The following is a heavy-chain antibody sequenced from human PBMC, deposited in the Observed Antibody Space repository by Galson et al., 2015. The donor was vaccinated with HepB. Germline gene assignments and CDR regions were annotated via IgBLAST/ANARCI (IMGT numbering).Heavy chain of an antibody. J-gene: IGHJ4*02. CDR2: IWYDGSNK. V-gene: IGHV3-33*01. D-gene: IGHD4-23*01. CDR3: ARDRDYGGARTLDY. Sequence: VRQAPGKGLEWVAVIWYDGSNKYYADSVKGRFTISRDNSKNTLYLQMNSLRAEDTAVYYCARDRDYGGARTLDYWGQGTLVTVSS.